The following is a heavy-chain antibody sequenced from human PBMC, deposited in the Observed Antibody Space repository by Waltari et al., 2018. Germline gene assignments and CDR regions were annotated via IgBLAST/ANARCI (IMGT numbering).Heavy chain of an antibody. D-gene: IGHD1-26*01. CDR3: ARKPVGSFHYFDY. Sequence: QVQLQESGPGLVKPSETLSLTCAVSGYSISSGYYWGWIRQPPGKGLEWIGSIYHSGSTYYNPSLKSRVTISVDTSKNQFSLKLSSVTAADTAVYYCARKPVGSFHYFDYWGQGTTVTVSS. CDR1: GYSISSGYY. J-gene: IGHJ4*03. CDR2: IYHSGST. V-gene: IGHV4-38-2*01.